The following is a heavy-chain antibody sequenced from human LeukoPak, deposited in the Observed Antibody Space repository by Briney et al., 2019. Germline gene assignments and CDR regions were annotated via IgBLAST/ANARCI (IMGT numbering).Heavy chain of an antibody. J-gene: IGHJ4*02. CDR3: ARTPGAFDF. CDR1: GGSISSSSYH. CDR2: VSHTGDT. V-gene: IGHV4-39*07. D-gene: IGHD2-15*01. Sequence: SETLSLTCTVSGGSISSSSYHWTWIRQSPGRGLEWIGEVSHTGDTDYNPSLKNRLTISIDTSNKQFSLRLTSVTAADTAVYYCARTPGAFDFWGQGTLVTVSS.